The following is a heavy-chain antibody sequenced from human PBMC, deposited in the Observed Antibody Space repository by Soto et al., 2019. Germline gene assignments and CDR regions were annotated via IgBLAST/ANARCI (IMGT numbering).Heavy chain of an antibody. J-gene: IGHJ6*02. Sequence: ASVKVSCKASGYTFTSYGISWVRRAPGQGLEWMGWISAYNGNTNYAQKLQGRVTMTTDTSTSTAYMEPRSLRSDDTAVYYCARDGAYYYDSSGYSPSRYYYYGMDVWGQGTTVTVSS. D-gene: IGHD3-22*01. CDR1: GYTFTSYG. V-gene: IGHV1-18*04. CDR2: ISAYNGNT. CDR3: ARDGAYYYDSSGYSPSRYYYYGMDV.